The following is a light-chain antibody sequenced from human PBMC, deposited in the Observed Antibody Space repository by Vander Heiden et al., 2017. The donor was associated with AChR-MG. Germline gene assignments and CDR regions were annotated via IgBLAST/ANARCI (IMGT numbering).Light chain of an antibody. Sequence: QSALTQPASVSGFPGQPLTISCTGSSTDVGGYDYVSWYQQRPVKAPRLLIFEVTKRPSGISNRFSGSKSDNTAFLTISGLQIEDEGDFYCASYTSGNTLVLFGGGTKLTVL. V-gene: IGLV2-14*03. CDR2: EVT. CDR3: ASYTSGNTLVL. J-gene: IGLJ2*01. CDR1: STDVGGYDY.